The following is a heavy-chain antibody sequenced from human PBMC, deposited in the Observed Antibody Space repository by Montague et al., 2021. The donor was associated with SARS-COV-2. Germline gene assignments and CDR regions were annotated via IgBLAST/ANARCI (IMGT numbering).Heavy chain of an antibody. Sequence: PALVKPTQTLTLTCTVSGFSLNTNGMGMGWIRQPPGEAPAWLALIYWDDDKRYSPSLKTRLTITKDTSRNQVVLTMTNVDPGDTGTYFCARYTSRMYGSFGYWGQGALVSVSS. J-gene: IGHJ4*02. CDR2: IYWDDDK. D-gene: IGHD3-16*02. CDR1: GFSLNTNGMG. V-gene: IGHV2-5*02. CDR3: ARYTSRMYGSFGY.